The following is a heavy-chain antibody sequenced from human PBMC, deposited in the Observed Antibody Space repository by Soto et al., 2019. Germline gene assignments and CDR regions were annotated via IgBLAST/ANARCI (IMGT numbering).Heavy chain of an antibody. CDR1: GGTFSTYA. Sequence: QVQLVQSGAEVKQPGSSVKVSCKTSGGTFSTYAIYWVRQAPGQGLEWMGAIIPLFGTADYAQKFQGRVTITADESTSTASMELSSLRSEDTAVYYCARPKGSYSSGYYYFDYWVQGTLVTVSS. V-gene: IGHV1-69*01. CDR2: IIPLFGTA. J-gene: IGHJ4*02. D-gene: IGHD6-19*01. CDR3: ARPKGSYSSGYYYFDY.